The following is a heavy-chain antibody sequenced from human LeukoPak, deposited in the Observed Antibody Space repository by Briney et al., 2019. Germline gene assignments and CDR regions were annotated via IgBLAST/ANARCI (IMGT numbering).Heavy chain of an antibody. CDR2: IYYSGST. J-gene: IGHJ4*02. CDR3: ARDPPVDSSGWYEGDY. Sequence: PSETLSLTCTVSGGSISSSSYYWGWIRQPPGKGLEWIGSIYYSGSTYYNPSLKSRVTISVDTSKNQFSLKLSSVTAADTAVYYCARDPPVDSSGWYEGDYWGQGTLVTVSS. CDR1: GGSISSSSYY. V-gene: IGHV4-39*07. D-gene: IGHD6-19*01.